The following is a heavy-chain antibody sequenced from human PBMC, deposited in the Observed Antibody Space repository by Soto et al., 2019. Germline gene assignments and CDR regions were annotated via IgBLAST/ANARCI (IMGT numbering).Heavy chain of an antibody. CDR1: VGSFCGYY. D-gene: IGHD6-13*01. CDR2: INHSGST. V-gene: IGHV4-34*01. J-gene: IGHJ5*02. CDR3: ARGDGRSSSRYTSSWFDP. Sequence: SETLSLTCAVYVGSFCGYYWSWIRQPPGKGLEWIGEINHSGSTNYNPSLKSRVTISVDTSKNQFSLKLSSVTAADTAVYYCARGDGRSSSRYTSSWFDPWGQGTLVTVSS.